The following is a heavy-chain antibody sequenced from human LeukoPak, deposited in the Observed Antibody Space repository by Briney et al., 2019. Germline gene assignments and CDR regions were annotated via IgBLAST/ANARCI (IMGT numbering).Heavy chain of an antibody. D-gene: IGHD3-10*01. CDR1: GFTFSSYA. CDR3: AKAYMVRGAHGSYIDY. CDR2: ISGSGGST. Sequence: QPGGSLRLSCAASGFTFSSYAMSWVRQAPGKGLEWVSAISGSGGSTYYADSVKGRFTISRDNSKNTLYLQMNSLRAEDTAVYYCAKAYMVRGAHGSYIDYWGQGTLVTVSS. J-gene: IGHJ4*02. V-gene: IGHV3-23*01.